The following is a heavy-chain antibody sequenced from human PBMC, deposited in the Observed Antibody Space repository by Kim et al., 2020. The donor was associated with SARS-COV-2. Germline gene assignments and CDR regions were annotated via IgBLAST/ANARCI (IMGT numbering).Heavy chain of an antibody. Sequence: GGSLRLSCAASGFTFSSYSMNWVRQAPGKGLEWVSSISSSSSYIYYADSVKGRFTISRDNTKNSLYLQMNSLRAEDTAVYYCARDFTYYDILTGYYKPWGYDAFDIWGQGTMVTVSS. J-gene: IGHJ3*02. CDR2: ISSSSSYI. V-gene: IGHV3-21*01. CDR1: GFTFSSYS. D-gene: IGHD3-9*01. CDR3: ARDFTYYDILTGYYKPWGYDAFDI.